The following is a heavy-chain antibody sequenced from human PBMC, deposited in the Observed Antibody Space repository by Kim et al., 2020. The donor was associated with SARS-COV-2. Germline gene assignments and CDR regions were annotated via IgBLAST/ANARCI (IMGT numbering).Heavy chain of an antibody. J-gene: IGHJ4*02. V-gene: IGHV3-64D*09. D-gene: IGHD6-13*01. Sequence: YADSVKGRFTISRDNSNNTLYLQMSSLRAEDTAVYYCVILGIAAAGGFDYWGQGTLVTVSS. CDR3: VILGIAAAGGFDY.